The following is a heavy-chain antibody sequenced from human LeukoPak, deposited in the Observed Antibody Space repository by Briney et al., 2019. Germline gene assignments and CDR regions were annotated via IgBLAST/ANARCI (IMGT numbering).Heavy chain of an antibody. J-gene: IGHJ1*01. V-gene: IGHV3-33*06. CDR2: IWYDGSNK. CDR1: GFTFSSYG. D-gene: IGHD1-14*01. CDR3: AKEPKPRPTVGYFQH. Sequence: QPGRSLRLSCAASGFTFSSYGMHWVRQAPGKGLEWVAVIWYDGSNKYYADSVKGRFTISRDNSKNTLYLQMNSLRAEDTAVYYCAKEPKPRPTVGYFQHWGQGTLVTVSS.